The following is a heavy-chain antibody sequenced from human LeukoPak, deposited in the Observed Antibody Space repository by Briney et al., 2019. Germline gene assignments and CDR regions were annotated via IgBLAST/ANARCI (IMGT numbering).Heavy chain of an antibody. CDR1: GFTSGTYG. J-gene: IGHJ4*02. V-gene: IGHV3-23*01. CDR3: ARGRGDSSSWYFDC. CDR2: VSGSGDAT. D-gene: IGHD6-13*01. Sequence: GGSLRLSCEVSGFTSGTYGLTYGLTWVRQAPGKGLEWVSSVSGSGDATYIADSVRGRFFMFRDSSKNTVYLQMNNLRADDTAVYYCARGRGDSSSWYFDCWGQGTLVTVSS.